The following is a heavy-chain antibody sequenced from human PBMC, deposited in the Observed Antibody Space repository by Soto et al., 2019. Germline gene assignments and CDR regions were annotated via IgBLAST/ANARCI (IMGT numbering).Heavy chain of an antibody. J-gene: IGHJ6*03. CDR3: ARGGIVVVVAATPSRDMDV. CDR2: INHSGST. CDR1: GGSFSGYY. Sequence: SETLSLTCAVYGGSFSGYYWSWIRQPPGKGLEWIGEINHSGSTNYNPSLKSRVTISVDTSKNQFSLKLSSVTAADTAVYYCARGGIVVVVAATPSRDMDVWGKGTTVTVSS. D-gene: IGHD2-15*01. V-gene: IGHV4-34*01.